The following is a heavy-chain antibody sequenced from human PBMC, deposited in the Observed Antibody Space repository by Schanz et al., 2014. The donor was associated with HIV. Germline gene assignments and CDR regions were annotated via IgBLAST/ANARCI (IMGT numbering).Heavy chain of an antibody. CDR1: GFNFSRYN. CDR2: ISFDGNII. D-gene: IGHD1-26*01. Sequence: DVQLVESGKYLVEPGASLRLSCVASGFNFSRYNMNWVRQTPGKGLEWISHISFDGNIIYYADSVQGRFTISRDNAKNSLFLQMASLRDEDTAVYYCARDPSGNYYRYHFDYWGQGSLVTVSS. J-gene: IGHJ4*02. V-gene: IGHV3-48*02. CDR3: ARDPSGNYYRYHFDY.